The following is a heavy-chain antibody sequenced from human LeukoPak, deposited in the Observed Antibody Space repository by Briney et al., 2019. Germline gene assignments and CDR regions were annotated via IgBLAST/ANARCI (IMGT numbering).Heavy chain of an antibody. Sequence: GGSLRLSCAASGFTFSDHVMHWVRQAPGKGLEWLAVISIDGSKTFYAASVMGRFTFSRDNSENTLYLQMTNVGLGDTAIYYCARDEGTISNYKNDPFDIWGQGTMVTV. D-gene: IGHD1-7*01. CDR1: GFTFSDHV. CDR2: ISIDGSKT. J-gene: IGHJ3*02. CDR3: ARDEGTISNYKNDPFDI. V-gene: IGHV3-30*17.